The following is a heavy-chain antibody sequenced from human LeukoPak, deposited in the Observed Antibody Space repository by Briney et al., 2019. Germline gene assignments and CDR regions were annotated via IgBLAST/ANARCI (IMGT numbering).Heavy chain of an antibody. CDR1: GGSFSGYY. CDR2: INHSGST. V-gene: IGHV4-34*01. CDR3: ASLRSKGFYMDV. Sequence: SETLSLTCAVYGGSFSGYYWSWIRQPPGKGLEWIGEINHSGSTNYNPSLKSRVTISVDTSKNQFSLKLSSVTAAVTAVYYCASLRSKGFYMDVWGKGTTVTISS. J-gene: IGHJ6*03.